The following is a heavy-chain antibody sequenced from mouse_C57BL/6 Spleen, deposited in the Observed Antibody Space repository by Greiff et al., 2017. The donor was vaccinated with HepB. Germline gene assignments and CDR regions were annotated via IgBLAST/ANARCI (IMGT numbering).Heavy chain of an antibody. CDR1: GFNIKDYY. J-gene: IGHJ2*01. CDR3: AREGAITTVPDY. D-gene: IGHD1-1*01. Sequence: VHVKQSGAELVKPGASVKLSCTASGFNIKDYYMHWVKQRTEQGLEWIGRIDPEDGETKYAPKFQGKATITADTSSNTAYLQLSSLTSEDAAVYYCAREGAITTVPDYWGQGTTLTVSS. CDR2: IDPEDGET. V-gene: IGHV14-2*01.